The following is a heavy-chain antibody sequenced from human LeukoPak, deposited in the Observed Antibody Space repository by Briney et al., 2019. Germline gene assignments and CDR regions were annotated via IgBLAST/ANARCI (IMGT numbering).Heavy chain of an antibody. CDR3: APTLYGDYAFDY. J-gene: IGHJ4*02. Sequence: GGSLRLSCLVSGFTFTTYGINWVRQAPGKGLEWVSYISGSSSTIYYADSVKGRFTISRDNAKNSLYLQMNSLRAEDTAVYYCAPTLYGDYAFDYWGQGTLVTVSS. D-gene: IGHD4-17*01. V-gene: IGHV3-48*01. CDR1: GFTFTTYG. CDR2: ISGSSSTI.